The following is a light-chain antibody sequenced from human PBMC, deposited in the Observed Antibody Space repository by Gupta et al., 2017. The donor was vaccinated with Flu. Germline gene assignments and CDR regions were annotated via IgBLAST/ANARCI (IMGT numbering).Light chain of an antibody. Sequence: ISCRSSQILVYSDGNTSLHWFQQRPGQSPRRLIYQVSHRESGVPDRFSGSGSGTDFTLKISRVEAEDVGVYYCMQGSRWPWAFGQGTKVEIK. J-gene: IGKJ1*01. V-gene: IGKV2-30*01. CDR1: QILVYSDGNTS. CDR3: MQGSRWPWA. CDR2: QVS.